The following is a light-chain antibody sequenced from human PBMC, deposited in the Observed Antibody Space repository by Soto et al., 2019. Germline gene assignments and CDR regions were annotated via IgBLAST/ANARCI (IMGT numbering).Light chain of an antibody. Sequence: EIVLTQSPGTLSLSPGESATLSCRASRGVTNNYLAWYQRKPGQAPRLLIYGTSYRATDIPRRFSGSGSGTDFTLTSSRLEPEDFAVYYCQQYGSSPPTFGQGTKVESK. CDR3: QQYGSSPPT. J-gene: IGKJ1*01. CDR2: GTS. V-gene: IGKV3-20*01. CDR1: RGVTNNY.